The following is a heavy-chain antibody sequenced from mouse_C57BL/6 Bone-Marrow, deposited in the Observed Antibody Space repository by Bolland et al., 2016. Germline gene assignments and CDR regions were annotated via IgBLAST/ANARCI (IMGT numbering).Heavy chain of an antibody. CDR3: TGGYAMDY. V-gene: IGHV6-6*01. CDR2: NNHTT. Sequence: NNHTTYYAESVKGRFTISRDDSKSSVYLQMNSLRAEDPCIYYCTGGYAMDYWGQGTS. J-gene: IGHJ4*01.